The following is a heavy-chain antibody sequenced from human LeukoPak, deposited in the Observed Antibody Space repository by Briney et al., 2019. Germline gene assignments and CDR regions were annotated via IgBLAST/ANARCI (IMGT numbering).Heavy chain of an antibody. V-gene: IGHV3-7*01. CDR2: VKQDESSK. Sequence: PGGSLRLSCAASGFTLSHYWMAWVRQAPGKGPEWVANVKQDESSKFYADSVKGRFTISRDNAKNSLYLQMNGLRVEDTALYYCVRDYDGDLDYWGQGTLVTVSS. D-gene: IGHD4-23*01. CDR1: GFTLSHYW. CDR3: VRDYDGDLDY. J-gene: IGHJ4*02.